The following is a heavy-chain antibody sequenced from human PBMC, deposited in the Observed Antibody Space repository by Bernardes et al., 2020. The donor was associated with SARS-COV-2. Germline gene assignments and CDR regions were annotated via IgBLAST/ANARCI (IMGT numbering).Heavy chain of an antibody. CDR1: GGSISSNTYY. Sequence: SETLSLTCTVSGGSISSNTYYWGWIRQPPGKGLEWIGSIYYSGNTNYNPSLKSRVTMSVDTSKSQFSLKLSSVTAADTAVYYCASRHITIFGVDDWYFDLWGRGTLVTVSS. CDR3: ASRHITIFGVDDWYFDL. CDR2: IYYSGNT. V-gene: IGHV4-39*07. D-gene: IGHD3-3*01. J-gene: IGHJ2*01.